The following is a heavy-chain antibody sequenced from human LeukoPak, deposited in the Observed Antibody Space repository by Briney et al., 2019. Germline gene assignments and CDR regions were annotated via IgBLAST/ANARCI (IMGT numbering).Heavy chain of an antibody. Sequence: ASVKVSCKASGGTFSSYAISWVRQAPGQGLEWMGRIIPILGIANYAQKFQGRVTITADKSTSTAYMELSSLRSEDTAVYYCAIILAVAGTNAFDIWGQGTMVTVSS. CDR1: GGTFSSYA. CDR2: IIPILGIA. J-gene: IGHJ3*02. D-gene: IGHD6-19*01. V-gene: IGHV1-69*04. CDR3: AIILAVAGTNAFDI.